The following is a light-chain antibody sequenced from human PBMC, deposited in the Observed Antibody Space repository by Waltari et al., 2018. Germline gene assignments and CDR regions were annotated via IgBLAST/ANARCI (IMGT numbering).Light chain of an antibody. CDR2: EVS. CDR1: SSDVGSDYNY. J-gene: IGLJ1*01. Sequence: QSALTQPPSASGSPGQSLTISCTGTSSDVGSDYNYVSWYQQHPGKAPKLIIHEVSKRPSGVPYRFSGSKSGNTASLTVSGLQAEDEADYYCSSYAGSNTDVFGTGTRVTV. CDR3: SSYAGSNTDV. V-gene: IGLV2-8*01.